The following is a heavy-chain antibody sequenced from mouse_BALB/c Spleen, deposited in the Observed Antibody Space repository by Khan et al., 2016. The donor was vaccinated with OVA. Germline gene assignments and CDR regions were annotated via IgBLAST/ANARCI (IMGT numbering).Heavy chain of an antibody. D-gene: IGHD1-1*01. CDR1: GYIFTSYW. J-gene: IGHJ3*01. CDR3: TRWSYWFAY. V-gene: IGHV1-5*01. Sequence: EVQLQQSGTVLARPGASVKMSCKASGYIFTSYWMHWVKQRPGQGLEWIGDIYPGDSDTNYNQNFKGKAKLTAVTSTSNDYMELSSLTNEDSAVYYCTRWSYWFAYWGQGTLVTVSA. CDR2: IYPGDSDT.